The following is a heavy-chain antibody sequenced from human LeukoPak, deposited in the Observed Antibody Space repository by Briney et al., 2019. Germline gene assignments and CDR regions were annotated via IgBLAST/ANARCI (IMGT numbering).Heavy chain of an antibody. CDR2: ISSTAGGT. Sequence: GGSLRLSCAASGFTFSSYAMTWVRQAPGMGLEWVSAISSTAGGTYYADSVKGRFTISRDNSKNTLYLQMNSLRAEDTAVYFCAEVRMIVVVFDAFDIWGQGTMVTVSS. J-gene: IGHJ3*02. D-gene: IGHD3-22*01. V-gene: IGHV3-23*01. CDR3: AEVRMIVVVFDAFDI. CDR1: GFTFSSYA.